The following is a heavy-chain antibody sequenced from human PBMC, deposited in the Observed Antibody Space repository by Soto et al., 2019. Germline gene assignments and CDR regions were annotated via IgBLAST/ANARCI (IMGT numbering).Heavy chain of an antibody. CDR3: TTDRHVLHSSGWYGY. D-gene: IGHD6-19*01. CDR1: GFTFSNAW. Sequence: EVQLVESGEGLVKPGGSLRLSCAASGFTFSNAWMSWVRQAPGKGLEWVGRIKSKTDGGTTDYAAPVTGRFTISRDDSKNTLYLQMNSLKTEDTAVYYCTTDRHVLHSSGWYGYWGQGTLVTVSS. V-gene: IGHV3-15*01. CDR2: IKSKTDGGTT. J-gene: IGHJ4*02.